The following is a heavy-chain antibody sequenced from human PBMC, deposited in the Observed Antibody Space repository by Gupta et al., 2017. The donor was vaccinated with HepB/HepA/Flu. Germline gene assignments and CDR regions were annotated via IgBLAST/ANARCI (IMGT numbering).Heavy chain of an antibody. V-gene: IGHV3-21*01. CDR1: GFTFSSYS. J-gene: IGHJ4*02. CDR3: ARAHQLEKWTHDY. Sequence: EVQLVESGGGLVKPGGSLRLSCAASGFTFSSYSMNWVRQAPGKGLEWVSSISSSSSYIYYADSVKGRFTISRDNAKNSLYLQMNSLRAEDTAVYYCARAHQLEKWTHDYWGQGTLVTVSS. CDR2: ISSSSSYI. D-gene: IGHD5-18*01.